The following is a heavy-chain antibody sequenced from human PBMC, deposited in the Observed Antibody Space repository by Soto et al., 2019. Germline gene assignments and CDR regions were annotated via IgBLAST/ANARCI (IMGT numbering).Heavy chain of an antibody. Sequence: ASVKVSCKASGYTFSSYYMNWVRQAPGQGLEWLGIINPSGGYTTYAQRFLGRVTITSDTSTSTAYMEVGSLRSEGTAVYYCVRDAGSFDYWGQGTLVTVSS. CDR3: VRDAGSFDY. CDR1: GYTFSSYY. D-gene: IGHD3-10*01. J-gene: IGHJ4*02. V-gene: IGHV1-46*01. CDR2: INPSGGYT.